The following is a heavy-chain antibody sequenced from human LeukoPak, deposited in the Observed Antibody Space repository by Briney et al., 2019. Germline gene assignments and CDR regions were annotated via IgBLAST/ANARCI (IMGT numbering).Heavy chain of an antibody. CDR2: IHKNGGI. V-gene: IGHV3-9*01. D-gene: IGHD1-26*01. CDR3: TKAPGTLGFKGYFDY. J-gene: IGHJ4*02. Sequence: GGPLRLSCAASGFTFDDYGIHWVRQAPGKGLEWVSGIHKNGGIVYADSVQGRFTVSRDTAKKSLYLQMNSLRTEDTALYYCTKAPGTLGFKGYFDYWGQGTLVTVSS. CDR1: GFTFDDYG.